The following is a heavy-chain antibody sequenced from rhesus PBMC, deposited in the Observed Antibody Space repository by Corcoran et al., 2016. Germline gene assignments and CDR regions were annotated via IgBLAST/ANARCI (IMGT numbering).Heavy chain of an antibody. CDR3: ARLHYGNNYYYFDY. V-gene: IGHV4-143*01. CDR2: IYANLATP. CDR1: GGSISDPYY. J-gene: IGHJ4*01. Sequence: QVQLQESGPGLVKPSETLSLTCTVSGGSISDPYYWNWIRQPPGKGLEWIGGIYANLATPSYTPSLTRPVTISQAASKNQFSLDLSSVTAADTAVYFCARLHYGNNYYYFDYWGQGVLVTVSS. D-gene: IGHD4-29*01.